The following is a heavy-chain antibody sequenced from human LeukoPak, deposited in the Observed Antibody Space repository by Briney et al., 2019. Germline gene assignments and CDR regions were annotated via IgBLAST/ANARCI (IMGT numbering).Heavy chain of an antibody. J-gene: IGHJ4*02. Sequence: GGALELPLEALGLPFSSLPVPWVGQAPGKGLGGVSTISGSGGSTNYADSVKGRFTISRDHSKNTLYLQMNSLRAEDTAVYYCAKESVVVVAATYFDNWGQGTLVTVSS. CDR3: AKESVVVVAATYFDN. CDR1: GLPFSSLP. D-gene: IGHD2-15*01. V-gene: IGHV3-23*01. CDR2: ISGSGGST.